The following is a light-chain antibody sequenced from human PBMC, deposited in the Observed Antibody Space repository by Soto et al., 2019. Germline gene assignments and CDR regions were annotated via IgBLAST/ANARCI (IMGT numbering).Light chain of an antibody. V-gene: IGKV1-17*01. CDR3: LQHNSYPWT. CDR1: QGITND. Sequence: DIPMTQSPSSLSASVGDRVTITCRASQGITNDLGWYQQKPGKAPKRLIYTASSLQSGVPSRFSGSGSGTEFTLTIGSLQPEDFATYYCLQHNSYPWTFGQGTKVEIK. J-gene: IGKJ1*01. CDR2: TAS.